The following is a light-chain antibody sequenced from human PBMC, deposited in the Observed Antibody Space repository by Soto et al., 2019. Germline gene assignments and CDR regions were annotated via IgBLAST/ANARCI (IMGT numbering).Light chain of an antibody. J-gene: IGLJ1*01. CDR3: SSYTSSSTLSTYV. V-gene: IGLV2-14*03. CDR1: SSDVGGYNY. Sequence: QSALTQPASVSGSPGQSITISCTGTSSDVGGYNYVSWYQHHPGKAPKLMIYDVSNRPSGVSNPFSGSKSGNTASLIISGLQAEDKADYYCSSYTSSSTLSTYVLGTGTKLTVL. CDR2: DVS.